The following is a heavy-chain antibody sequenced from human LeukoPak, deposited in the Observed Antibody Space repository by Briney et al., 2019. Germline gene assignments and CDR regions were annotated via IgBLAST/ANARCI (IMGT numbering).Heavy chain of an antibody. CDR1: GYTFTSYA. Sequence: ASVKVSCKASGYTFTSYAMNWVRQAPGQGLEWMGWINPNSGGTNYAQKFQGRVTMTKDTSINTAYMELSGLRSDDTAVYFCARNLSSSSAYWGQGTLVTVSS. J-gene: IGHJ4*02. V-gene: IGHV1-2*02. D-gene: IGHD6-6*01. CDR3: ARNLSSSSAY. CDR2: INPNSGGT.